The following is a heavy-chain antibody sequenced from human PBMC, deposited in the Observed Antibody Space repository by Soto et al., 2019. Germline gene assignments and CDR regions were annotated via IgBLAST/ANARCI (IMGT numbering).Heavy chain of an antibody. CDR3: ATDYYYDSSGYYHY. Sequence: GASVKVSCKVSGYTLTELSMHWVRQAPGKGLEWMGGFDPEDGETTYAQKFQGRVTMTEDTSTDTAYMELSSLRSEDTAVYYCATDYYYDSSGYYHYWGQGTLVTVSS. CDR1: GYTLTELS. CDR2: FDPEDGET. V-gene: IGHV1-24*01. D-gene: IGHD3-22*01. J-gene: IGHJ4*02.